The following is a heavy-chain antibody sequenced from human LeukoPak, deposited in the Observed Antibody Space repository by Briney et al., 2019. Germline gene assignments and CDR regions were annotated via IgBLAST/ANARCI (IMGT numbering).Heavy chain of an antibody. CDR2: ISGSGSNK. D-gene: IGHD6-19*01. Sequence: GGSLRLSCAASGFTFSDYLMTWIRQAPGKGLEWVSYISGSGSNKYYADSVKGRFTISRDNAKNSLYLQMNSLRVEDTAVYYCATSQASVAGIAGDWGQGTLVTVSS. CDR1: GFTFSDYL. J-gene: IGHJ4*02. V-gene: IGHV3-11*04. CDR3: ATSQASVAGIAGD.